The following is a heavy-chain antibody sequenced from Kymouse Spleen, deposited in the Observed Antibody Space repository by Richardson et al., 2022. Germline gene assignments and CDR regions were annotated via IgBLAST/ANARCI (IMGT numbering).Heavy chain of an antibody. Sequence: EVQLVESGGGLVQPGRSLRLSCAASGFTFDDYAMHWVRQAPGKGLEWVSGISWNSGSIGYADSVKGRFTISRDNAKNSLYLQMNSLRAEDTALYYCAKDIVATIGNYYYYGMDVWGQGTTVTVSS. J-gene: IGHJ6*02. CDR1: GFTFDDYA. CDR3: AKDIVATIGNYYYYGMDV. V-gene: IGHV3-9*01. D-gene: IGHD5-12*01. CDR2: ISWNSGSI.